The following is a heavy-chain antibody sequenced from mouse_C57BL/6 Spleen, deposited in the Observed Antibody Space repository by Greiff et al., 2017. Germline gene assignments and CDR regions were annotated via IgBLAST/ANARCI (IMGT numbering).Heavy chain of an antibody. J-gene: IGHJ3*01. V-gene: IGHV1-72*01. CDR2: IDPNSGGT. Sequence: QVQLQQPGAELVKPGASVKLSCKASGYTFTSYWMHWVKQRPGRGLEWIGRIDPNSGGTKYNEKFKSKATLTVDKPSSTAYMQLSSLTSEASAVYYCARAPRDGYYGGFAYWGQGTLVTVSA. CDR1: GYTFTSYW. D-gene: IGHD2-3*01. CDR3: ARAPRDGYYGGFAY.